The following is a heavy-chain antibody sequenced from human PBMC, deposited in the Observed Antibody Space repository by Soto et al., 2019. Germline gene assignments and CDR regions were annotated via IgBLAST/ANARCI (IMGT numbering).Heavy chain of an antibody. CDR1: GFTFSTYW. J-gene: IGHJ6*02. Sequence: EVQLVESGGGLVQPGGSLRLSCAASGFTFSTYWMTWVLQAPGKGLEWVANINQDGSEKYYVDSVKGRFTISRDNINKSLYLHMNSLSVGDTALYSCARIPPRDYQGASGYYSYYYGIAGWGQGTTATVSS. V-gene: IGHV3-7*01. CDR2: INQDGSEK. CDR3: ARIPPRDYQGASGYYSYYYGIAG. D-gene: IGHD3-3*01.